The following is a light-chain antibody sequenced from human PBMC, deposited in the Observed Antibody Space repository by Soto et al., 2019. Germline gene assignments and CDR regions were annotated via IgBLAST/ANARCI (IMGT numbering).Light chain of an antibody. V-gene: IGKV1-5*03. Sequence: DIQMTQSPTTLSASLGDRVTITCRASQSLITWLAWYQQKPGKAPKLLIHKASSLGSGVPSRFSGSGSGTEFTLTISSLQPDDFATYYCQQYNAYPLTFGGGTKVEIK. J-gene: IGKJ4*01. CDR3: QQYNAYPLT. CDR2: KAS. CDR1: QSLITW.